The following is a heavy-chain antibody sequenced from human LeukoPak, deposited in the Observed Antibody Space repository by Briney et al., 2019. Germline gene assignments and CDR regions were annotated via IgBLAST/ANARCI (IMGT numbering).Heavy chain of an antibody. CDR3: AKGRDLLWFGESIDY. CDR2: ISGGGGGT. Sequence: GGTLRLSCAASGFTFSSYGMTWVRQAPGKGLEWVSAISGGGGGTYYADPVKGRFTISRDNSNNTLYLQMNSLRAEDTALYYCAKGRDLLWFGESIDYWGQGTLVTVSS. V-gene: IGHV3-23*01. D-gene: IGHD3-10*01. J-gene: IGHJ4*02. CDR1: GFTFSSYG.